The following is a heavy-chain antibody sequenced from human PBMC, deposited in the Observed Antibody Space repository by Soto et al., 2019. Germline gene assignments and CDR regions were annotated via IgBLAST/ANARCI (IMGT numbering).Heavy chain of an antibody. J-gene: IGHJ3*02. V-gene: IGHV1-18*01. CDR2: ISAYNGNT. Sequence: ASVKVSCKASGYTFTSYGISWVRQAPGQGLEWMGWISAYNGNTNYAQKLQGRVTMTTDTSTSTAYMELRSLRSDDTAVYYCARDFNSIRVYYYDSSGYYQDDAFDIWG. D-gene: IGHD3-22*01. CDR3: ARDFNSIRVYYYDSSGYYQDDAFDI. CDR1: GYTFTSYG.